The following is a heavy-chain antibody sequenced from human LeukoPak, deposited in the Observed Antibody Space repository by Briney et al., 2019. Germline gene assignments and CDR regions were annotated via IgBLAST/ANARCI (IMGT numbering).Heavy chain of an antibody. J-gene: IGHJ3*01. CDR1: GYSISSGYY. CDR3: ARNIVVVPTVTGAFDV. CDR2: IYHSGST. V-gene: IGHV4-38-2*01. Sequence: SETLSLTCAVSGYSISSGYYWGWIRQPPGKGLEWIGSIYHSGSTYYNPSLKSRVTISVDTSKNQFSLKLSSVTAADTAMYYCARNIVVVPTVTGAFDVWGQGTMVTVSS. D-gene: IGHD2-2*01.